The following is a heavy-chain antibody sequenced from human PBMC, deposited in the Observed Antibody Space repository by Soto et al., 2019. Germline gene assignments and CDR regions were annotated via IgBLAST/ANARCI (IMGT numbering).Heavy chain of an antibody. Sequence: SETLSLTCTVSGASISGFYWSWIRKSAGKGLEWIGRIYATGTTDYNPPLKSRVMMSVDTSKKQFSLKLRSVTAADTAVYYCVRDGTKNLRDWFDPWGQGISVTVSS. D-gene: IGHD1-1*01. CDR2: IYATGTT. CDR3: VRDGTKNLRDWFDP. J-gene: IGHJ5*02. CDR1: GASISGFY. V-gene: IGHV4-4*07.